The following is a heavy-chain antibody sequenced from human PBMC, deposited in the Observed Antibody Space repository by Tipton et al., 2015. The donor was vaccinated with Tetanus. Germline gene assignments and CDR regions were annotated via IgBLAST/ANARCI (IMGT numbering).Heavy chain of an antibody. CDR2: IYYSGST. D-gene: IGHD3-16*01. V-gene: IGHV4-31*03. CDR3: ARDQGGGRVARLNWFGP. Sequence: TLSLTCSVSGASISSGGYFWNWIRHQPGKGLEWIGYIYYSGSTFYNPSLKSRVTISVDTSKNQFSLRLSSVTAADTAVYYCARDQGGGRVARLNWFGPWGQGALVTVSS. CDR1: GASISSGGYF. J-gene: IGHJ5*02.